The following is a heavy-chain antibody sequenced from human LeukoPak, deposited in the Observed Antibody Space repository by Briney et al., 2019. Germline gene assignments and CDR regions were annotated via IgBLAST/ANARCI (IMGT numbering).Heavy chain of an antibody. D-gene: IGHD6-19*01. CDR2: INREGSST. Sequence: GGSLRLSCSASGFTFSSYSMHWVRQAPGKGLVWVSRINREGSSTGYADSVKGRFAISRDNAKNTLYLQMNSLRVDDTAVYYCAREGTLAGSDYWGQGTVVTVSS. CDR1: GFTFSSYS. J-gene: IGHJ4*02. CDR3: AREGTLAGSDY. V-gene: IGHV3-74*01.